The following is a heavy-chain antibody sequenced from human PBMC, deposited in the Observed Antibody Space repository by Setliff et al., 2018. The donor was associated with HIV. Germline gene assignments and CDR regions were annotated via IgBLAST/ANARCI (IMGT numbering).Heavy chain of an antibody. D-gene: IGHD2-15*01. V-gene: IGHV4-39*01. CDR1: GGSINSTSYY. CDR3: ARSIVPVASGIYYFEY. Sequence: SETLSLTCTVSGGSINSTSYYWGWIRQPPGNGLEWIGSIYRTGSTYYKPSLKSRVTISVDTSKNQYSLRLSSVAAGDTAVYYCARSIVPVASGIYYFEYWGQGTLVTVSS. J-gene: IGHJ4*02. CDR2: IYRTGST.